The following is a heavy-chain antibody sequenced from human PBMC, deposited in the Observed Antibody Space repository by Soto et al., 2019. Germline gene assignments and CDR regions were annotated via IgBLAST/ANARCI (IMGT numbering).Heavy chain of an antibody. CDR1: GFSLSTSGMC. J-gene: IGHJ4*02. CDR2: IDWDDDK. D-gene: IGHD3-22*01. CDR3: ARSTITSGYYYFDY. Sequence: SGPTLVNPTQTLTLTCTFSGFSLSTSGMCVGWIRQPPGKALEWLALIDWDDDKYYSTSLKTRLTISKDTSKNQVVLTMTNMDPVDTATYYRARSTITSGYYYFDYWGQGTLVTV. V-gene: IGHV2-70*01.